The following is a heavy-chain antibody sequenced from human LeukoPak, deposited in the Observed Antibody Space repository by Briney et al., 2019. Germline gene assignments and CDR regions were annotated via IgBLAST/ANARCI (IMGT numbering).Heavy chain of an antibody. CDR1: GGSISPYY. V-gene: IGHV4-59*01. CDR2: IFYSGST. Sequence: SETLSLTCTVSGGSISPYYWSWIRQPPGKRLEWIGYIFYSGSTSFSPSLKSQVTMSVDTSKNQFSLKLSSVTAADTAVYHCARSVGAWDVFDLWGQGTMVTVSS. J-gene: IGHJ3*01. D-gene: IGHD3-16*01. CDR3: ARSVGAWDVFDL.